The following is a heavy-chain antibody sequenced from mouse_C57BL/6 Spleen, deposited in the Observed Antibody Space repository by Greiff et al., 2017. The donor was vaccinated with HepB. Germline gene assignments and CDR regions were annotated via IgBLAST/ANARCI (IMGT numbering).Heavy chain of an antibody. V-gene: IGHV1-15*01. CDR3: TRWGYYRSSYYYAMDY. Sequence: VQLQQSGAELVRPGASVTLSCKASGYTFTDYEMHWVKQTPVHGLEWIGAIDPETGGTAYNQKFKGKVILTADKSSSTAYMELRSLTSEDSAVYYCTRWGYYRSSYYYAMDYWGQGTSVTVSS. CDR2: IDPETGGT. J-gene: IGHJ4*01. D-gene: IGHD1-1*01. CDR1: GYTFTDYE.